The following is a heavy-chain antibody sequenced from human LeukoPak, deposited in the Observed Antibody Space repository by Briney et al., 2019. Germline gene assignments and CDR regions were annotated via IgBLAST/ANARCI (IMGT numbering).Heavy chain of an antibody. CDR1: GFTLDDYA. CDR2: ISWNSGSI. D-gene: IGHD3-22*01. Sequence: GRSLRLSCAASGFTLDDYAMHWVRQAPGKGLEWVSGISWNSGSIGYADSVKGRFTISRDNAKNSLYLQMNSLRAEDTALYYCAKDHYYDSSGYCTHWGQGTLVTVSS. V-gene: IGHV3-9*01. CDR3: AKDHYYDSSGYCTH. J-gene: IGHJ4*02.